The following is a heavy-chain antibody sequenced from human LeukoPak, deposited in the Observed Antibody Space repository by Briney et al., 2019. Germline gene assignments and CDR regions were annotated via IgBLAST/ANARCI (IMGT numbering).Heavy chain of an antibody. D-gene: IGHD3-3*01. CDR2: IKHDGSEK. CDR3: ARVGFLGDAFDI. Sequence: GGSLRLSCAASGFTFSSYWMSWVRQPPGKGLEWVANIKHDGSEKYYVDSVKGRFTISRDNAKKSLYLQMNSLRAEDTAVYYCARVGFLGDAFDIWGQGTMVTVSS. CDR1: GFTFSSYW. V-gene: IGHV3-7*01. J-gene: IGHJ3*02.